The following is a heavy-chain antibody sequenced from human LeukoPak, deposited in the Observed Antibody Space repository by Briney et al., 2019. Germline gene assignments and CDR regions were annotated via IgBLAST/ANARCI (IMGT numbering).Heavy chain of an antibody. CDR1: GYTFTGYY. J-gene: IGHJ3*02. CDR3: AREQDSSGTFDAFDI. CDR2: INPNSGGT. D-gene: IGHD3-22*01. V-gene: IGHV1-2*02. Sequence: ASVKVSRKASGYTFTGYYMHWVRQAPGQGLEWMGWINPNSGGTNYAQKFQGRVTMTRDTSISTAYMELSRLRSDDTAVYYCAREQDSSGTFDAFDIWGQGTMVTVSS.